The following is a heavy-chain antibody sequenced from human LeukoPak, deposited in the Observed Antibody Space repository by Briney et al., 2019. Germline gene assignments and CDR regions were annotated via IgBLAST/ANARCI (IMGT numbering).Heavy chain of an antibody. CDR3: AKEVVPAAMIDYGMDV. Sequence: PGGSLRLSCAASGFTFSYYGMHWVRQAPGKGLEWVAVISYDGSNKYYADSVKGRFTISRDDSRNTLYLQMSSLRAEDTAVYYCAKEVVPAAMIDYGMDVWGQGTTVTVSS. V-gene: IGHV3-30*18. CDR2: ISYDGSNK. D-gene: IGHD2-2*01. J-gene: IGHJ6*02. CDR1: GFTFSYYG.